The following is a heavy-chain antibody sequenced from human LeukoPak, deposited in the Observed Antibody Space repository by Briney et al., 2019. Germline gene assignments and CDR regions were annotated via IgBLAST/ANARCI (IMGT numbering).Heavy chain of an antibody. CDR2: IDGDGSST. CDR3: ARAPSEIGGYYPEYFRH. J-gene: IGHJ1*01. D-gene: IGHD3-22*01. Sequence: GWSLRLSCAASGFTFSSYWMHWVRQAPGGGPVWVSRIDGDGSSTKYADSVKGRFTISRDNAKNTVSLQMNSLRAEDTGVYYCARAPSEIGGYYPEYFRHWGQGTLVTVSS. CDR1: GFTFSSYW. V-gene: IGHV3-74*03.